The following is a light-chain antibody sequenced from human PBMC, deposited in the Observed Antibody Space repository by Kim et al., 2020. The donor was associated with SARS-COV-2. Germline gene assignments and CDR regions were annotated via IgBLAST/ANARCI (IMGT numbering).Light chain of an antibody. CDR2: DAF. Sequence: DIQMTQSPSTLSASVGDRVTISCRASQSVSGWLAWYQQKPGRAPKVLIYDAFNLESGVPSRFSGSGSGTEFPLTISSLRPDDFATYYCQQYASHPWTFGQGTKVDIK. J-gene: IGKJ1*01. CDR3: QQYASHPWT. V-gene: IGKV1-5*01. CDR1: QSVSGW.